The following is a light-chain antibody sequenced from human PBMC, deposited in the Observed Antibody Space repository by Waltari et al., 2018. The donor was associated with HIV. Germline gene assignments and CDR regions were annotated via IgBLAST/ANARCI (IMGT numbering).Light chain of an antibody. CDR1: SSDVDVFYS. V-gene: IGLV2-14*03. Sequence: QSARTRPASASRPPGQSNSISCTGLSSDVDVFYSVSWYQQHTGKAPKLMIFDVSNRPAGVSYRFAASKSGNTASLTISGLQAEDEADYYCSSYTSSSTYVFGTGTKVTVL. CDR3: SSYTSSSTYV. CDR2: DVS. J-gene: IGLJ1*01.